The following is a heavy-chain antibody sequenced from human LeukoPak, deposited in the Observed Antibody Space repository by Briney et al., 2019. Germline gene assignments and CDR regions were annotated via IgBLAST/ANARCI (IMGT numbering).Heavy chain of an antibody. J-gene: IGHJ4*02. CDR1: GGSISSYY. Sequence: SETLSLTCTVSGGSISSYYCCWIRQPAGKGLEWIGRIYSSGRTNYNSSLISRVTMSVDTSKNQFSLNLTSVTAADTAVYYCARDWVGELPHYWGQGTLVTVSS. D-gene: IGHD3-10*01. V-gene: IGHV4-4*07. CDR2: IYSSGRT. CDR3: ARDWVGELPHY.